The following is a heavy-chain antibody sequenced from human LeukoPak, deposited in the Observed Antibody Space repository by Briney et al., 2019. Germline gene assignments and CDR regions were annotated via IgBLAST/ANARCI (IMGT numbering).Heavy chain of an antibody. V-gene: IGHV4-59*01. D-gene: IGHD6-19*01. CDR2: IDHTGIT. CDR3: VANGWYSLEH. CDR1: DDSITIYY. Sequence: SETLSLTCTVSDDSITIYYWSWIRQPPGKGLEWIGYIDHTGITNYNPSLNSRVTISRDTSKNHFSLELSSATAADTAVYYCVANGWYSLEHWGQGTLVIVSS. J-gene: IGHJ1*01.